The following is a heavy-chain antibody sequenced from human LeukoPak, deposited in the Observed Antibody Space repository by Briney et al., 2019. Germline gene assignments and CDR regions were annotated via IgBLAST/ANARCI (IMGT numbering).Heavy chain of an antibody. J-gene: IGHJ4*02. V-gene: IGHV4-39*01. D-gene: IGHD5-18*01. CDR1: GGSISSYY. Sequence: PSETLSLTCTVSGGSISSYYWGWIRQPPGKGLEWIGSIYYSGSTYYNPSLKSRVTISVDTSKNQFSLKLSSVTAADTAVYYCARKWIQLWLHWGQGTLVTVSS. CDR2: IYYSGST. CDR3: ARKWIQLWLH.